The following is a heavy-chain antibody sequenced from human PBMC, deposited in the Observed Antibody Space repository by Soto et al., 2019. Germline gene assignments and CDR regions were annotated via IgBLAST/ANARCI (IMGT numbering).Heavy chain of an antibody. D-gene: IGHD2-15*01. CDR2: IKEDGSAK. V-gene: IGHV3-7*01. CDR3: ARDRGRGVECFGTCYSSYFDP. Sequence: GGSLRLSCAASGFTFSTYWMSWVREAPGKGLEWVANIKEDGSAKSYVDSVKGRFTISRDNAKTSLYLQMNSLRAEDTAVYHCARDRGRGVECFGTCYSSYFDPWGQGTLVTVSS. CDR1: GFTFSTYW. J-gene: IGHJ5*02.